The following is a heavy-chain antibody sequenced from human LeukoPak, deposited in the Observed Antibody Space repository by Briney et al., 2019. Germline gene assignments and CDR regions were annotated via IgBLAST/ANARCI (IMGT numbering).Heavy chain of an antibody. Sequence: PGGSLRLSCAASGFTFGSYAMGWVRRAPEKGLEWVSAISSSGASKYYADSVKGRFTVSRDNSKNTLYLQMDSLRAEDTAVYYCAKDIAVAEDYFDYWGQGTLVTVSS. CDR1: GFTFGSYA. J-gene: IGHJ4*02. CDR3: AKDIAVAEDYFDY. CDR2: ISSSGASK. D-gene: IGHD6-19*01. V-gene: IGHV3-23*01.